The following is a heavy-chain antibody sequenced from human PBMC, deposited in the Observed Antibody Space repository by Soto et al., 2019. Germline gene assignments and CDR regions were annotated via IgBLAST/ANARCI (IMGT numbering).Heavy chain of an antibody. J-gene: IGHJ3*01. CDR1: GYTFTGYY. D-gene: IGHD1-1*01. CDR3: ARGWNDVPDHDAFDV. CDR2: INPNSGGT. Sequence: ASVKVSCKASGYTFTGYYMHWVRHAPGQGLEWMGWINPNSGGTNYAQKFQGWVTMTRDTSISTAYMELSRLRSDDTAVYYCARGWNDVPDHDAFDVWGQGTMVTVSS. V-gene: IGHV1-2*04.